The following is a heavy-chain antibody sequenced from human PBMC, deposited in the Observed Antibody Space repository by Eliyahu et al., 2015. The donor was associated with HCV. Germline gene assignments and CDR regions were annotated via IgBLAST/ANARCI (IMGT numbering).Heavy chain of an antibody. V-gene: IGHV3-13*01. Sequence: EVQLVESGGGLVQPGXSLRLSCAXSGXXXSSYDMHWXRQATGKGLEWVSAIGTAGDXYXPGSVKGRFTISRENAKNSLYLQMNSLRAGDTAVYYCARGYCSGGSCSYFDYWGQGTLVTVSS. CDR2: IGTAGDX. D-gene: IGHD2-15*01. CDR3: ARGYCSGGSCSYFDY. CDR1: GXXXSSYD. J-gene: IGHJ4*02.